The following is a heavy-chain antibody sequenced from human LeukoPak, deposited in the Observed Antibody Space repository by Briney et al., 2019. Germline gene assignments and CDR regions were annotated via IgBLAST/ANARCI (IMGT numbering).Heavy chain of an antibody. CDR3: ARDRVLRAYGYLFDY. J-gene: IGHJ4*02. Sequence: SQTLSLTCTVSGGSISSGSYYWSWIRQPAGKGLEWIGRIYTSGSTYYNPSLKSRVTISVDTSKNQFSLKLSSVTAADTAVYYCARDRVLRAYGYLFDYWGQGTLVTVSS. D-gene: IGHD5-18*01. CDR2: IYTSGST. CDR1: GGSISSGSYY. V-gene: IGHV4-61*02.